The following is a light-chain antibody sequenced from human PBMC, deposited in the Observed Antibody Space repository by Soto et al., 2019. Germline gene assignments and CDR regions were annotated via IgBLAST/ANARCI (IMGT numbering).Light chain of an antibody. V-gene: IGKV1-5*03. Sequence: DIHMTQSPSTLSGSVGDRVTITCRASQTISSWLAWYQQKPGNAPKLLIYKASTLKSGVPSRFSGSGSGTAFTLTISSLQPDDFATYYCQHYNSYSEAFGQGTKVDSK. CDR3: QHYNSYSEA. CDR1: QTISSW. J-gene: IGKJ1*01. CDR2: KAS.